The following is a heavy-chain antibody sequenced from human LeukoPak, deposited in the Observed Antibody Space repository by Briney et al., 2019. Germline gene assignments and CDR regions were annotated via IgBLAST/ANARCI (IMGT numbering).Heavy chain of an antibody. CDR2: IKQDGSEK. Sequence: ETLSLTCAVYGGSFSGYYWSWIRQAPGKGLEWVANIKQDGSEKYYVDSVKGRFTISRDNAKNSLYLQMNSLRAEDTAVYYCARIIAAAGYFDYWGQGTLVTVSS. CDR1: GGSFSGYY. J-gene: IGHJ4*02. CDR3: ARIIAAAGYFDY. V-gene: IGHV3-7*01. D-gene: IGHD6-13*01.